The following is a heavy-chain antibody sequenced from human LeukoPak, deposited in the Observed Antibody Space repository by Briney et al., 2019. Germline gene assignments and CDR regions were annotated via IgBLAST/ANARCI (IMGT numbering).Heavy chain of an antibody. CDR2: ISYDGSNK. CDR3: ARDVVGALDF. CDR1: GFTFSSYA. J-gene: IGHJ4*02. Sequence: GGSLRLSCAASGFTFSSYAIHWVRQAPGKGLEWVAVISYDGSNKYYADSVKGRVTVSRDNGKNSLYLQMDSLTAEDTAVYYCARDVVGALDFWGQGTLVIVSS. D-gene: IGHD3-22*01. V-gene: IGHV3-30-3*01.